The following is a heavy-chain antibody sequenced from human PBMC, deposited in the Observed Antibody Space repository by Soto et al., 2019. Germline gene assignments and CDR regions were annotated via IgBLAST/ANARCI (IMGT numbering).Heavy chain of an antibody. D-gene: IGHD2-2*01. CDR2: VSKSDYT. Sequence: NPGGSLRLSCAVSGFYFNNYGINWVRQPPGKGLEWVSSVSKSDYTYYSDSAKGRFTISRDNAKNSVSLQMNSLRAEDTAVYYCAREDSIIIPAVSDFWGQGTLVTVSS. CDR1: GFYFNNYG. J-gene: IGHJ4*02. CDR3: AREDSIIIPAVSDF. V-gene: IGHV3-21*01.